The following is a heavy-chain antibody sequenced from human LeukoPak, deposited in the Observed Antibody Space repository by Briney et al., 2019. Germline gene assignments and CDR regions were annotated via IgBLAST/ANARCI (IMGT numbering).Heavy chain of an antibody. Sequence: ASVKVSCKASGYTFTSYDINWVRQATGQGLEWMGWMNPNSGNTDYAQKFHGRVTMTRNTSISTAYLELSSLRSEDTAVYYCVRASWCLGGPSCSKRYFDLWGRGTLVTVSS. D-gene: IGHD2-2*01. CDR1: GYTFTSYD. CDR3: VRASWCLGGPSCSKRYFDL. J-gene: IGHJ2*01. V-gene: IGHV1-8*01. CDR2: MNPNSGNT.